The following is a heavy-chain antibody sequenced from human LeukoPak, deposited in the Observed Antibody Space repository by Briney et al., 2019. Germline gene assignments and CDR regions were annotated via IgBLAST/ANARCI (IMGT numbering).Heavy chain of an antibody. D-gene: IGHD3-22*01. CDR2: ISRNGGSA. V-gene: IGHV3-20*04. CDR3: ARSITMMNL. J-gene: IGHJ4*02. CDR1: GFTFSSYE. Sequence: PGGSLRLSCAASGFTFSSYEMNWVRQAPGKGLEWVSGISRNGGSAGYADSVKGRFTITRDNVKNSLYLQMNSLRAEDTALYYCARSITMMNLWGQGTLVIVSS.